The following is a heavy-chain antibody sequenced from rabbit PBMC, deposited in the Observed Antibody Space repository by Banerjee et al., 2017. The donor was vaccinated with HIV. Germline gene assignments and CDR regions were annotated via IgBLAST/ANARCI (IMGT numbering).Heavy chain of an antibody. D-gene: IGHD4-1*01. CDR2: IYTGSSGGT. J-gene: IGHJ4*01. Sequence: QEQLEESGGDLVKPEGSLTLTCTASGFSFSSSYWICWVRQAPGKGLEWIACIYTGSSGGTYYASWAKGRFTISKTSSTTVTLQMTSLTAADTATYFCARYSSGWDYFDLWGPGTLVTVS. CDR1: GFSFSSSYW. V-gene: IGHV1S45*01. CDR3: ARYSSGWDYFDL.